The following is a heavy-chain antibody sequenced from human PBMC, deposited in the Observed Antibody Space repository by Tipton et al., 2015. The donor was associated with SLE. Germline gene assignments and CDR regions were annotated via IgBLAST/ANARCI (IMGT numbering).Heavy chain of an antibody. Sequence: LRLSCTVSGDSITSGYYYWTWIRQPPGKGLEWIGYIYYSGRTNYNPSLKSRVTISVDTSKNQFSLKLSSVTAADTAVYYCARGEMATMGFDYWGQGTLVTVSS. J-gene: IGHJ4*02. CDR2: IYYSGRT. D-gene: IGHD5-24*01. V-gene: IGHV4-61*01. CDR3: ARGEMATMGFDY. CDR1: GDSITSGYYY.